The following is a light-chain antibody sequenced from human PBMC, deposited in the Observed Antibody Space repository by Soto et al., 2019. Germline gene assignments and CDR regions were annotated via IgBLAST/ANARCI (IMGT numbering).Light chain of an antibody. CDR1: QSISSW. Sequence: DIQMTQSPSTLSASVGDRVTITCLASQSISSWLAWYQQKPGKAPKLLIYDASSLESGVPSRFSGSGSGTEFTLTTSSLQPDDFATYYCQQYNSYWTFGQGTKV. CDR2: DAS. J-gene: IGKJ1*01. CDR3: QQYNSYWT. V-gene: IGKV1-5*01.